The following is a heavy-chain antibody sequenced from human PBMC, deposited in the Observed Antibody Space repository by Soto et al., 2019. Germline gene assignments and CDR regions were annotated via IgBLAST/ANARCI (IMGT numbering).Heavy chain of an antibody. D-gene: IGHD3-3*01. Sequence: QVQLVESGGGVVQPGRSLRLSCAASGFTFSSYAMHWVRQAPGKGLEWGAVISYDGSNKYYADSVKGRLTIYRDNSKNTLYLQMNRLRAEDTAVYYCARDKTDLRFLEWSYYFDYWRQGTLVTVSS. CDR1: GFTFSSYA. V-gene: IGHV3-30-3*01. CDR2: ISYDGSNK. CDR3: ARDKTDLRFLEWSYYFDY. J-gene: IGHJ4*02.